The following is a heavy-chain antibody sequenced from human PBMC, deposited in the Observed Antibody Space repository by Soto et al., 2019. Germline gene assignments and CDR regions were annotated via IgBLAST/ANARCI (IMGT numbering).Heavy chain of an antibody. D-gene: IGHD5-12*01. Sequence: QVQLVESGGGVVQPGRSLRLSCAASGFTFNTYGMHWVRQAPGKGLEWVAVIWYDGSKKYDADSVKGRFTISRDNSKNTLYLQMNSLRAEDTAVYYCAREHSGFAFDFLGQGTLVTVSS. CDR2: IWYDGSKK. J-gene: IGHJ4*02. V-gene: IGHV3-33*01. CDR1: GFTFNTYG. CDR3: AREHSGFAFDF.